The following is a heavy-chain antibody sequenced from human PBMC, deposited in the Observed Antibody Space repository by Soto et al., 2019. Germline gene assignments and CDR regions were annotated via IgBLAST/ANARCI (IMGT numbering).Heavy chain of an antibody. Sequence: QVQLVQSGAEVKKPGSSVKVSCKASGVTFSIYTISWVRQAPGQGLEWMGGSANSAQKFQGRLTVTADESTSTVYLELSSLTSEDKAVYYCAREGPPDIAWFDPWGQGTLVSVSS. V-gene: IGHV1-69*01. CDR3: AREGPPDIAWFDP. D-gene: IGHD2-15*01. J-gene: IGHJ5*02. CDR2: GSA. CDR1: GVTFSIYT.